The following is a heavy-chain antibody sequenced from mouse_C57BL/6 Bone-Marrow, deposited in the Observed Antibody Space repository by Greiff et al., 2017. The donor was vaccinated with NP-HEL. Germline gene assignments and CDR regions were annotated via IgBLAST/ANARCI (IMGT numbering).Heavy chain of an antibody. V-gene: IGHV5-6*01. Sequence: EVQLVESGGDLVKPGGSLKLSCAASGFTFSSYGMSWVRQTPDKRLEWVATISSGGSYTYYPDSVKGRFTISRDNAKNTLYLQMSSLKSEDTAMYYCAAYYGNHEGYWGQGTLVTVSA. CDR3: AAYYGNHEGY. CDR2: ISSGGSYT. J-gene: IGHJ3*01. CDR1: GFTFSSYG. D-gene: IGHD2-10*01.